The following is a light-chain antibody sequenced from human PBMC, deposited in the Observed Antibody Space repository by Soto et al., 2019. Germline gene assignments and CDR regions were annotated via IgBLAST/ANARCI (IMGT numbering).Light chain of an antibody. CDR2: GAS. J-gene: IGKJ5*01. Sequence: EIVLTQSPGTLSLSPGERATLSCRASQSVSNIYLAWYQQKPGQAPRLLIYGASNRATGIPDGFSGSGSGADFTLTISRLEPEDFAVYYCQQYGSSPRTFGQGTRLDIK. CDR1: QSVSNIY. V-gene: IGKV3-20*01. CDR3: QQYGSSPRT.